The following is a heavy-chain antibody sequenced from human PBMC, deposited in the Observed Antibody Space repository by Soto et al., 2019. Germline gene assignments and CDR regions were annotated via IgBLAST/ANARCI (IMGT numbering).Heavy chain of an antibody. Sequence: SQTLSLTCAISGDSVSSNSAAWNWIRQSPSRGLEWLGRTYYRSKWYNDYAVSVKSRITINPDTSKNQFSLQLNSVTPEDTAVYYCARGSIECVAARRVYYYYGMDVWGQGTTVTVSS. V-gene: IGHV6-1*01. J-gene: IGHJ6*02. CDR3: ARGSIECVAARRVYYYYGMDV. CDR1: GDSVSSNSAA. CDR2: TYYRSKWYN. D-gene: IGHD6-6*01.